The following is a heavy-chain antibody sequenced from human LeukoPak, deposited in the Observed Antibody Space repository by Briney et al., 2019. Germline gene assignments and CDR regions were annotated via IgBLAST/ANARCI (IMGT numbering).Heavy chain of an antibody. V-gene: IGHV1-2*02. CDR2: INPNSGGT. D-gene: IGHD3-10*01. CDR1: GYTFTCYY. Sequence: ASVKVSCKASGYTFTCYYMHWVRQAPGQGLEWMGWINPNSGGTNYAQKFQGRVTMTRDTSISTAYMELSRLRSDDTAVYYCAREFSGNPGYYGMDVWGQGTTVTVSS. CDR3: AREFSGNPGYYGMDV. J-gene: IGHJ6*02.